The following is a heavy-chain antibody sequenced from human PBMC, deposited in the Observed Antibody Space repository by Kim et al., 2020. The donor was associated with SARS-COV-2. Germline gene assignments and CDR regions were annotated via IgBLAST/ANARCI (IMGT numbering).Heavy chain of an antibody. J-gene: IGHJ4*02. CDR1: GYTFTSYG. D-gene: IGHD2-15*01. Sequence: ASVKVSCKASGYTFTSYGISWVRQAPGQGLEWMGWISAYNGNTNYAQKLQGRVTMTTDTSTSTAYMELRSLRSDDTAVYYCARGEGHCSGGSCYVPDSDYRGQGTLVTVSP. CDR2: ISAYNGNT. V-gene: IGHV1-18*01. CDR3: ARGEGHCSGGSCYVPDSDY.